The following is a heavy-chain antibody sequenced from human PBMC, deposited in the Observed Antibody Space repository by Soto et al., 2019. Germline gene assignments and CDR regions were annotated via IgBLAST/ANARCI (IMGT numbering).Heavy chain of an antibody. CDR2: IYYSGST. CDR3: ARLGAARRSWFDP. D-gene: IGHD6-6*01. V-gene: IGHV4-39*01. J-gene: IGHJ5*02. CDR1: GGSISSSSYY. Sequence: SETLSLTCTVSGGSISSSSYYWGWIRQPPGKGLEWIGSIYYSGSTYYSPSLKSRVTISVDTSKNQFSLKLSSVTAADTAVYYCARLGAARRSWFDPWGQGTLVTVSS.